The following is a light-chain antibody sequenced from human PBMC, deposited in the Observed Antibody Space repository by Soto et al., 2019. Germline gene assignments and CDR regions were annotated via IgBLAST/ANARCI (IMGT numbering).Light chain of an antibody. Sequence: QSVLTQPASVSGSPGQSITISCTGTSSDVGGYNYVSWYQQHPGKAPKLMIYDVSNRPSGVSNRFSGSKSGNTASLTISGLQPEDEADYYCRSYTSSSTLVVFGGGTKLTVL. J-gene: IGLJ2*01. CDR3: RSYTSSSTLVV. CDR2: DVS. CDR1: SSDVGGYNY. V-gene: IGLV2-14*01.